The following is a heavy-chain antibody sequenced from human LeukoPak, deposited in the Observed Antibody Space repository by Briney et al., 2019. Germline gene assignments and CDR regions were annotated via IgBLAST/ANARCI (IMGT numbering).Heavy chain of an antibody. V-gene: IGHV1-2*02. CDR2: INPNSGGT. Sequence: ALVKVSCKASGYTFTGYYMHWVRQAPGQGLEWMGWINPNSGGTYYAQKFQGRVTMTRDTSISTAYMELSRLRSDDTAVYYCARSRVGTTDPFDYWGQGALVTVSS. CDR3: ARSRVGTTDPFDY. CDR1: GYTFTGYY. J-gene: IGHJ4*02. D-gene: IGHD1-26*01.